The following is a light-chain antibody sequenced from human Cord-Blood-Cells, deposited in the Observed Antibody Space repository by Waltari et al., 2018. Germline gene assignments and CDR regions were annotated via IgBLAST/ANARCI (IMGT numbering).Light chain of an antibody. CDR1: SSDVGGYNY. CDR3: SSYTSSNPYV. V-gene: IGLV2-14*03. CDR2: DVS. J-gene: IGLJ1*01. Sequence: QSALTQPASVSGSPGQSITISCTGTSSDVGGYNYVSWYQQHPGKAPKHRIYDVSNRPSGVSNRVAGSKSGNTASLTISGLQAEDEADYYCSSYTSSNPYVFGTGTKVTVL.